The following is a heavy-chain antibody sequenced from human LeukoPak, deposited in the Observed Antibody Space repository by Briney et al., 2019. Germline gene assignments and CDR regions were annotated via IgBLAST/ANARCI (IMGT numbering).Heavy chain of an antibody. CDR2: IYPGDSDT. V-gene: IGHV5-51*01. CDR1: GYSFTSYW. J-gene: IGHJ3*02. CDR3: AGKRTIFGVVIHDAFDI. D-gene: IGHD3-3*01. Sequence: SGESLKISCKGSGYSFTSYWIGWVRQMPGKGLEWMGNIYPGDSDTRYSPSFQGQVTISADKSISTAYLQWSSLKASDTAMYYCAGKRTIFGVVIHDAFDIWGQGTMVTVSS.